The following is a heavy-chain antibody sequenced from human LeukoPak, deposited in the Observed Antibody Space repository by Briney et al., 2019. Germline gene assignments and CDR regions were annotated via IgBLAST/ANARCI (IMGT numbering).Heavy chain of an antibody. V-gene: IGHV3-21*01. CDR3: ATLGYGGNSFNAFDI. J-gene: IGHJ3*02. Sequence: GGSLRLSCAASGFTFTSYNMAWVRQTPGKGLEWVSSISSSSSDIYYADSLKGRFTISRDNAKNSLYLQMNSLRAEDTAIYYCATLGYGGNSFNAFDIWGQGTMVTVSS. CDR1: GFTFTSYN. D-gene: IGHD4-23*01. CDR2: ISSSSSDI.